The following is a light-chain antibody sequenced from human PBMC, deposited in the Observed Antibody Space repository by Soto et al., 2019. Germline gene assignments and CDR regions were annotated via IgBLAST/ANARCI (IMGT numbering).Light chain of an antibody. V-gene: IGKV3-20*01. CDR3: QQYGSSGT. Sequence: EIMLSQSPGTLCLTPGERASLSCRASQSVSSSYLAWYQQKPGQAPRLLIYGASNRATGIPDRFSGSGSGTDFTLTISRLEPEDFAVCYCQQYGSSGTFGQGTMADVK. CDR1: QSVSSSY. CDR2: GAS. J-gene: IGKJ1*01.